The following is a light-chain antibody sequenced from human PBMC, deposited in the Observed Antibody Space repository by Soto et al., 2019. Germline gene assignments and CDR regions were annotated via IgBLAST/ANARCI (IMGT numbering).Light chain of an antibody. CDR1: SSDVGGYNY. CDR2: EVS. CDR3: SSYTTSSTQV. Sequence: QSALTQPPSASGSPGQSVTISCTGTSSDVGGYNYVSWYQHHPGKVPKLMIYEVSNRPSGVSNRFSGSKSGNTASLTISGLQAEDEADYYCSSYTTSSTQVFGGGTKLTVL. J-gene: IGLJ3*02. V-gene: IGLV2-14*01.